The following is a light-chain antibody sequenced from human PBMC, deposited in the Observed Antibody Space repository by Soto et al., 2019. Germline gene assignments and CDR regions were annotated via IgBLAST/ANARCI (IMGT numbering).Light chain of an antibody. CDR2: RND. J-gene: IGLJ1*01. V-gene: IGLV1-47*01. CDR1: SSYIGSKY. Sequence: QSVLTQPPSASGTPGQRVTISCSGSSSYIGSKYVYWYQQLSGTAPKLLIYRNDQRPSRISDRFSGSKSGTSASLAISGLRSEDEADYYCAAWDDSLSGYVFGTGTKLTVL. CDR3: AAWDDSLSGYV.